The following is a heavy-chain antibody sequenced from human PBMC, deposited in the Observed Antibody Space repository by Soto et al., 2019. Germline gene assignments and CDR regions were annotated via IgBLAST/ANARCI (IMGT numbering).Heavy chain of an antibody. Sequence: GGSLRLSCGASGFTFSDDYMSWIRQAPGKGLEWVSYISSSGGTIYYADSVKGRFTISRDNAKNSLFLQMNSLRADDTAVYYCARASSPRDPWLDYWGQGTLVTVSS. CDR2: ISSSGGTI. V-gene: IGHV3-11*01. J-gene: IGHJ4*02. D-gene: IGHD5-18*01. CDR3: ARASSPRDPWLDY. CDR1: GFTFSDDY.